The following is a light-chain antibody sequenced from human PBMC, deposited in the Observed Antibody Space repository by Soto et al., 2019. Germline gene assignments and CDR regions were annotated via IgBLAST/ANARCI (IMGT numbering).Light chain of an antibody. V-gene: IGKV3-15*01. J-gene: IGKJ4*01. Sequence: EVVMTQSPATQSVSLGERATLSCRASQSVGTNLAWYQQKPGQAPRLLIYGASTRATGIPARFSGSGSGTEFTLTISSLQSEDLAVYYCQQYNKWPPLTFGGGTKVEIK. CDR3: QQYNKWPPLT. CDR1: QSVGTN. CDR2: GAS.